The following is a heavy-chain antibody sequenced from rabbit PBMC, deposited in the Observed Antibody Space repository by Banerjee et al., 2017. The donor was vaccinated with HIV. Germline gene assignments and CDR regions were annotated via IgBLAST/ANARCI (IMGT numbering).Heavy chain of an antibody. Sequence: QQQLEESGGGLVKPGGTLTLTCKASGIDFDNYYFMCWVRQAPGKGLQLIACIYTSSGSTWYASWVNGRFTISRSTSLNTVDLKMTSLTAADTATYFCARDLAAVTGWNFGLWGPGTLVTVS. D-gene: IGHD7-1*01. V-gene: IGHV1S43*01. CDR2: IYTSSGST. CDR1: GIDFDNYYF. J-gene: IGHJ4*01. CDR3: ARDLAAVTGWNFGL.